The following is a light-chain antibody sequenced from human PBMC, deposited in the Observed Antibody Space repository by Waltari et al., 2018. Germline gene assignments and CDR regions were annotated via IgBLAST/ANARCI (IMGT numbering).Light chain of an antibody. Sequence: QFVLTQVPSASASLGASVRLTCTLSSGHSLFTIAWPQHHPQKGPTYLMKIYGDGSHDKGGGIPDRFSGSSSGAERYLTISSLQSDDEADYYCQTWAPGFNWVFGGGTKLTVV. J-gene: IGLJ3*02. CDR2: IYGDGSH. V-gene: IGLV4-69*01. CDR3: QTWAPGFNWV. CDR1: SGHSLFT.